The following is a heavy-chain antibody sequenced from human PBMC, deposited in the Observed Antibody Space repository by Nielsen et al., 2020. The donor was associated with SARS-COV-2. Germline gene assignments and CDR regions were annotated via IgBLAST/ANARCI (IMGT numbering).Heavy chain of an antibody. CDR3: ARVGLNYYDSSGYPDY. D-gene: IGHD3-22*01. CDR1: GGSISSSSYY. Sequence: GSLRLSCTVSGGSISSSSYYWGWIRQPPGKGLEWIGSIYYSGSTYYNPSLKCRVTISVDTSKNQFSLKLSSVTAADTAVYYCARVGLNYYDSSGYPDYWGQGTLVTVSS. CDR2: IYYSGST. J-gene: IGHJ4*02. V-gene: IGHV4-39*07.